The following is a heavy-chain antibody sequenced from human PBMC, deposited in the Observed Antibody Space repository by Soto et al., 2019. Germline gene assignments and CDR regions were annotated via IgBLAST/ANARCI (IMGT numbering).Heavy chain of an antibody. J-gene: IGHJ4*02. CDR3: ARANRVVVHFDY. Sequence: PSETLSLTCAVYGGSFSGYYWSWIRQPPGKGLEWIGEINHSGSTNYNPSLKSRVTISVDTSKNQFSLKLSSVTAADTAVYYCARANRVVVHFDYWGQGTLVTV. CDR1: GGSFSGYY. D-gene: IGHD2-15*01. V-gene: IGHV4-34*01. CDR2: INHSGST.